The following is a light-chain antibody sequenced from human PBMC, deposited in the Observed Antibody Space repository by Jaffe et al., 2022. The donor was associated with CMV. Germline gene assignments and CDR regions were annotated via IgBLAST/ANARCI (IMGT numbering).Light chain of an antibody. V-gene: IGLV3-1*01. CDR1: KLGDRY. CDR2: QDT. Sequence: SYELTQPPSVSVSPGQTASITCSGDKLGDRYACWFQQKPGQSPVLVIYQDTRRPSGIPERFSGSNSGNTATLTISGTQAVDEADYYCQAWDSSTAPSYVFGPGTKVTVL. CDR3: QAWDSSTAPSYV. J-gene: IGLJ1*01.